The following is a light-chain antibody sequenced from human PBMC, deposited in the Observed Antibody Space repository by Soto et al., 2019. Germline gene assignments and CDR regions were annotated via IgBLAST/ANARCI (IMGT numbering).Light chain of an antibody. CDR3: HQYNNWPLT. CDR1: QSISSN. J-gene: IGKJ1*01. CDR2: DAS. V-gene: IGKV3-15*01. Sequence: EIVMTQSPVTLSVSPGERATLSCRASQSISSNLAWYQQKPGQAPRLLIYDASTRATGIPARFSGSGSGTDFTLTISSLQSEDFAVYYCHQYNNWPLTFGQGTKVEIK.